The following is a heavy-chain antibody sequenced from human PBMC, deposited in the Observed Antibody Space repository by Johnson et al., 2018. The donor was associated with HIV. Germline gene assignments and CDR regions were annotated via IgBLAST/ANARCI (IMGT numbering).Heavy chain of an antibody. Sequence: VQLVESGGGLVQPGGSLRLSCAASGLTFSNAWMTWVRQAPGKGLEWVGRIKSDTDGGTTDYAAPVKGRFTISRDDSKNTLYLQMNSLRAEDTAVYYCAKEFGGDDAFDIWGQGTMVTVSS. CDR1: GLTFSNAW. CDR3: AKEFGGDDAFDI. V-gene: IGHV3-15*01. D-gene: IGHD3-10*01. J-gene: IGHJ3*02. CDR2: IKSDTDGGTT.